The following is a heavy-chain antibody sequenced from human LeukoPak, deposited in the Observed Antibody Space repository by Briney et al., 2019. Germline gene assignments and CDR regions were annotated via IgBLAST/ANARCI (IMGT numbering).Heavy chain of an antibody. CDR3: AKDLWTDSSGWNYFDY. CDR1: GFTFSSYS. D-gene: IGHD6-19*01. Sequence: GGSLRLCCAASGFTFSSYSMNWVRQAPGKGLEWVSCITNSGGGTYYADSVKGRFTISRDNSKNTLYLQMNSLRAEDTAVYYCAKDLWTDSSGWNYFDYWGQGTLVTVSS. CDR2: ITNSGGGT. J-gene: IGHJ4*02. V-gene: IGHV3-23*01.